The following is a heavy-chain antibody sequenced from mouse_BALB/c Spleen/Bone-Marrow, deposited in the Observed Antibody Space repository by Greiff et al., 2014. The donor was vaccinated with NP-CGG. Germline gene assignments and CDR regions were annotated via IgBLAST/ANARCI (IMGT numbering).Heavy chain of an antibody. Sequence: QVQLQQSGAELMKPGASVKISCKATGYTFSSYWIEWVKQRPGHGLEWIGEILPGSGTTNYNEKFKGKATFTADTSSNTAYMQLGSLTSEDSAVYYCARGTYRYYFDYWGQGTTLTVSS. D-gene: IGHD2-14*01. J-gene: IGHJ2*01. CDR1: GYTFSSYW. CDR2: ILPGSGTT. CDR3: ARGTYRYYFDY. V-gene: IGHV1-9*01.